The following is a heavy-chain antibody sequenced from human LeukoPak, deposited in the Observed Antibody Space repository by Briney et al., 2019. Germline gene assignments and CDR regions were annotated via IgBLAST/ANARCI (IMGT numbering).Heavy chain of an antibody. CDR2: IYYSGST. CDR1: GGSISTYY. CDR3: ASGAQTGAFDY. Sequence: SETLSLTCTVSGGSISTYYWGWIRQPPGKGLEWIGSIYYSGSTYYNPSLKSRVTISVDTSKNQFSLKLSSVTAADTAVYYCASGAQTGAFDYWGQGTLVTVSS. D-gene: IGHD1-26*01. J-gene: IGHJ4*02. V-gene: IGHV4-39*01.